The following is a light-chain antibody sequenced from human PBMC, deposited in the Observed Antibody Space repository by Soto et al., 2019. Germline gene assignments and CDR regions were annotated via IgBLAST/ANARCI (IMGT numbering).Light chain of an antibody. CDR3: QQSYSTPWT. CDR1: QSMSSD. V-gene: IGKV1-39*01. Sequence: DIQMTQSPSSLSACVGDRVTITCRASQSMSSDLNWYQQKPGKAPKLLIYAASSLQSGVPSRFSGSGSGTDFTLTISSLQPEDFATYYCQQSYSTPWTFGQGTKVEIK. CDR2: AAS. J-gene: IGKJ1*01.